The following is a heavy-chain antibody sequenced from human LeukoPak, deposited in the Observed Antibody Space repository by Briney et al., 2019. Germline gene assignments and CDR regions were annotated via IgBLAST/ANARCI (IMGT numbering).Heavy chain of an antibody. D-gene: IGHD3-22*01. CDR3: ARDHGPPEYYYDSSGYFDAFDI. Sequence: GASVKVSCKASGYTFTSYGISWVRQAPGQGLEWMGWINTNTGNPTYAQGFTGRFVFSLDTSVSTAYLQISSLKAEDTAVYYCARDHGPPEYYYDSSGYFDAFDIWGQGTMVTVSS. J-gene: IGHJ3*02. V-gene: IGHV7-4-1*02. CDR1: GYTFTSYG. CDR2: INTNTGNP.